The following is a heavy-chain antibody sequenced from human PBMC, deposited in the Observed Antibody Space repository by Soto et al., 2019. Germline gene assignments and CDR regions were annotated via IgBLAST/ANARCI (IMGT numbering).Heavy chain of an antibody. CDR2: MNPNSGNT. CDR3: ARGRCSGGSCYSRFSWFDP. V-gene: IGHV1-8*01. J-gene: IGHJ5*02. Sequence: ASVKVSCKASGYTFTSYDINWVRQATGQGLEWMGWMNPNSGNTGYAQKFQGRVTMTRNTSISTAYMELSSLRSEDTAVYYCARGRCSGGSCYSRFSWFDPWGQGTLVTVSS. D-gene: IGHD2-15*01. CDR1: GYTFTSYD.